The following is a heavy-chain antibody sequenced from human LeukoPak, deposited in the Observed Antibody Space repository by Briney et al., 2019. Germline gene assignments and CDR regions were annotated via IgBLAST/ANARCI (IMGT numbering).Heavy chain of an antibody. CDR2: IKQDGSEK. D-gene: IGHD2-2*01. J-gene: IGHJ4*02. CDR1: GFTFSSYW. CDR3: ASGLFRYCSSTSCPLFDY. Sequence: PGGSLRLSCAGSGFTFSSYWISWVRQAPGKGLEWVANIKQDGSEKYYVDSVKGRFTISRDNAKNSLYLQMNSLRAEDTAVYYCASGLFRYCSSTSCPLFDYWGQGTLVTVSS. V-gene: IGHV3-7*01.